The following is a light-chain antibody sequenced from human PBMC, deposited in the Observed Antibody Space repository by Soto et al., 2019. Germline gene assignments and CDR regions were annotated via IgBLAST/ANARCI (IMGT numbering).Light chain of an antibody. Sequence: EIVMTQSPATLSVSPGERATLSCRASQSIDNDLAWYQQKPGQAPRLLIYGASTRATGIRVRFSGSGSGTLFTLTINSLQSEDLAVYYCQQYHRWPPFTFGGGTKVEIK. CDR1: QSIDND. V-gene: IGKV3-15*01. CDR2: GAS. J-gene: IGKJ4*01. CDR3: QQYHRWPPFT.